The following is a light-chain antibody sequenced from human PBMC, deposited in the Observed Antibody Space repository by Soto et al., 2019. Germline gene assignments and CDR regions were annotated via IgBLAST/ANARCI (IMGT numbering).Light chain of an antibody. J-gene: IGKJ5*01. Sequence: EIVMTQSPGTLSVSPGERATLSCRASQSISSNLAWFQQKPGQPPRLLIYGASTRATGVPARFSGSGSGTEFTLTISNLQSEDFAVYYCQQYSNWPPITFGQGTRLETK. CDR2: GAS. CDR3: QQYSNWPPIT. V-gene: IGKV3-15*01. CDR1: QSISSN.